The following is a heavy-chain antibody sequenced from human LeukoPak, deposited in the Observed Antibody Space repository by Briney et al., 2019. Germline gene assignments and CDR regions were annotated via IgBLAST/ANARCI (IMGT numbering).Heavy chain of an antibody. CDR2: ISSSSSYI. CDR3: VSSGSGYGDPFDY. V-gene: IGHV3-21*01. J-gene: IGHJ4*02. CDR1: GFIFSSYS. Sequence: GGSLRLSCAASGFIFSSYSMNWVRQAPGKGLEWVSSISSSSSYIYYADSVKGRFTISRDNAKNSLYLQMNSLRAEDTAVYYCVSSGSGYGDPFDYWGQGILVIVSS. D-gene: IGHD4-17*01.